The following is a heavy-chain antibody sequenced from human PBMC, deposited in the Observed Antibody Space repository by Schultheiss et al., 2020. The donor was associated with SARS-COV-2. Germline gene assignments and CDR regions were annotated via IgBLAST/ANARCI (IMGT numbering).Heavy chain of an antibody. Sequence: GGSLRLSCAASGFTFDDYGMSWVRQAPGKGLEGVSSRSGGSTFYADSRKGRLTISRDDSRNTLYLQMNSLRAEDTAVYYCARDGIGYGDYYYYGMDVWGQGTTVTVSS. CDR2: RSGGST. V-gene: IGHV3-38-3*01. CDR3: ARDGIGYGDYYYYGMDV. D-gene: IGHD4-17*01. J-gene: IGHJ6*02. CDR1: GFTFDDYG.